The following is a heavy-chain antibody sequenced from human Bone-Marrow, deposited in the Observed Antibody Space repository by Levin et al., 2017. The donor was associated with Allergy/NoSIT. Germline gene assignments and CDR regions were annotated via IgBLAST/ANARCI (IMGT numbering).Heavy chain of an antibody. D-gene: IGHD7-27*01. CDR3: ARVTHPSWGWDPSDF. CDR1: GFTFSDYT. J-gene: IGHJ3*01. Sequence: PGGSLRLSCAASGFTFSDYTMNWIRQTPGKGLAWLSSISGRSDKIYYADSVKGRFTISRDNSKNTLFLQMNSLTADDTAVYYCARVTHPSWGWDPSDFWGQGTMVTVSS. CDR2: ISGRSDKI. V-gene: IGHV3-23*01.